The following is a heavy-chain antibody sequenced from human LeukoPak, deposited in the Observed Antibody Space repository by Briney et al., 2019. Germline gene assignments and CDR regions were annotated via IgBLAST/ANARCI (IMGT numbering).Heavy chain of an antibody. CDR2: IIPIFGTA. D-gene: IGHD5-12*01. J-gene: IGHJ4*02. V-gene: IGHV1-69*06. CDR3: ARSSPHYSGYAH. CDR1: GYTFTSYG. Sequence: SVKVSCKASGYTFTSYGISWVRQAPGQGLEWMGGIIPIFGTANYAQKFQGRVTITADKSTSTAYMELSSLRSEDTAVYYCARSSPHYSGYAHWGQGTLVTVSS.